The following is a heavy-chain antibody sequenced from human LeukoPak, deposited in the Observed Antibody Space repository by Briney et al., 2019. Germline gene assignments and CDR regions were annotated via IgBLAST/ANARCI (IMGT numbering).Heavy chain of an antibody. CDR2: ISPGRTYM. CDR1: GFTFSTYS. D-gene: IGHD2-21*01. V-gene: IGHV3-21*01. Sequence: GGSLRLSCAASGFTFSTYSMNWVRQAPGKGLEWVSSISPGRTYMFYADSVKGRFTISRDNARNSLYLQMNSLRAEGTAVYYCARAVVISNWFDPWGQGTLVTVSS. CDR3: ARAVVISNWFDP. J-gene: IGHJ5*02.